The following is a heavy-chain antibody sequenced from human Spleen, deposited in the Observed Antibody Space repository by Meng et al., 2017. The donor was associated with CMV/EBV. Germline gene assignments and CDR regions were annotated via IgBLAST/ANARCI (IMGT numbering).Heavy chain of an antibody. D-gene: IGHD5-18*01. CDR2: ISGSSSTI. CDR3: ARDLDTPMVTRFPY. CDR1: GFTFSTYA. J-gene: IGHJ4*02. Sequence: GESLRLSCAASGFTFSTYAMNWVRQAPGKGLEWVSYISGSSSTIYYADSVKGRFTISRDNAKNSLYLQMNSLRAEDTAVYYCARDLDTPMVTRFPYWGQGTLVTVSS. V-gene: IGHV3-48*04.